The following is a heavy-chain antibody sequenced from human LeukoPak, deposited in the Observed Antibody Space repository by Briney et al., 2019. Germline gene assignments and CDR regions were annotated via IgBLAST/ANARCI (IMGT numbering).Heavy chain of an antibody. J-gene: IGHJ5*02. CDR3: ARAMTTVTVNWFDP. V-gene: IGHV1-2*02. Sequence: ASVKVSCKASGYTFTGYYMHWVRQAPGQGLEWMGWINPNSGGTNYAQKFQGRATMTRDTSISTAYMELSRLRSDDTAVYYCARAMTTVTVNWFDPWGQGTLVTVSS. D-gene: IGHD4-17*01. CDR2: INPNSGGT. CDR1: GYTFTGYY.